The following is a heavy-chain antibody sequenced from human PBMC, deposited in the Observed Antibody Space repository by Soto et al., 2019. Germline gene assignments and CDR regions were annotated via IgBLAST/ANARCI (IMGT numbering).Heavy chain of an antibody. J-gene: IGHJ6*03. D-gene: IGHD2-2*01. V-gene: IGHV3-66*01. CDR3: ARSLSGALPAANSWYYYNSLDV. CDR1: GFTVTRNY. CDR2: IYSGGDI. Sequence: EVQLVETGGGLVQPGGSLRLSCAASGFTVTRNYMSWVRQAPGRGLEWVSVIYSGGDIYYSDSVKARFIMSRDTSENAVFLQMSDLRVEDTAVYYCARSLSGALPAANSWYYYNSLDVWGKGITVIVTS.